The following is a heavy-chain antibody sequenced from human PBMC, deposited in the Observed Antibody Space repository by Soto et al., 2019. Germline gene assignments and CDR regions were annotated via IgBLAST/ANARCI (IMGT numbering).Heavy chain of an antibody. V-gene: IGHV1-2*04. Sequence: QVQLVQSRAEVKKPGASVKVSCKASGYTFTGFFMHWMREAPGQGPEWMGWINPNSGDTEYAQNFQGWVTMTSDTSITTAYRELSRLRSDDTAVYYCASGGSTVTREFDYWGQRTLVSVSS. CDR1: GYTFTGFF. CDR3: ASGGSTVTREFDY. CDR2: INPNSGDT. J-gene: IGHJ4*02. D-gene: IGHD4-17*01.